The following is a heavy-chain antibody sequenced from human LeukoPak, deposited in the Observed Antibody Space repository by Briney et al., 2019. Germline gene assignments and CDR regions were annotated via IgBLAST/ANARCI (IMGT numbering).Heavy chain of an antibody. J-gene: IGHJ4*02. CDR1: GFTFSSYG. CDR2: IWYDGSNK. CDR3: ARDGGYDFWSGYYQNY. D-gene: IGHD3-3*01. Sequence: GGSLRLSCAASGFTFSSYGMHWVRQAPGKGLEWVAVIWYDGSNKYYADSVKGRFTISRDNSKNTLYLQMNSLRAEDTAVYYCARDGGYDFWSGYYQNYWGQGTLVTVSS. V-gene: IGHV3-30*19.